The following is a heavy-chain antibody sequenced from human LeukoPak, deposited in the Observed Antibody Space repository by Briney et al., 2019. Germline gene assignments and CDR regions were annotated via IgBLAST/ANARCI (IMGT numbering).Heavy chain of an antibody. Sequence: PGGSLRLSCAASGFTVSSNYMSWVRQAPGKGLEWVSVIYSGGSTYYADSVKGRFTISRDNSKNTLYLQMNSLRAEDTAVYYCAKDSARVVVTAIYDYWGQGTLVTVSS. CDR3: AKDSARVVVTAIYDY. CDR1: GFTVSSNY. V-gene: IGHV3-53*01. CDR2: IYSGGST. D-gene: IGHD2-21*02. J-gene: IGHJ4*02.